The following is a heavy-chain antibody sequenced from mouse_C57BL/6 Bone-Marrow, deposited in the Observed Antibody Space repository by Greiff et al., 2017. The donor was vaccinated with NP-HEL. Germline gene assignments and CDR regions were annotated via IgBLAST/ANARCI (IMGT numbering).Heavy chain of an antibody. CDR3: ASPPWFAY. Sequence: DVHLVESGGGLVQPGGSLKLSCAASGFTFSDYGMHWVRQAPEKGLEWVAYISSGSSTIYYADTVKGRFTISRDNAKNTLFLQMTSLRSEDTAMYYCASPPWFAYWGQGTLVTVSA. CDR2: ISSGSSTI. J-gene: IGHJ3*01. V-gene: IGHV5-17*01. CDR1: GFTFSDYG.